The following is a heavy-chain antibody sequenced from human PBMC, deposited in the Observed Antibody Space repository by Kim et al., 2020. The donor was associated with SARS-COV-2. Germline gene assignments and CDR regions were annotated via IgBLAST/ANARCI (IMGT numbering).Heavy chain of an antibody. J-gene: IGHJ4*02. CDR2: TYYRSKWSS. CDR1: GDSLSSNTVA. Sequence: SQTLSLTCVISGDSLSSNTVAWSWIRQSPSSGLEWLGRTYYRSKWSSDYAVSVXSRIITXPDPSKNQFSLHLNSVTPDEXXXYYXVXYSXWYYFDXXXQG. CDR3: VXYSXWYYFDX. D-gene: IGHD6-19*01. V-gene: IGHV6-1*01.